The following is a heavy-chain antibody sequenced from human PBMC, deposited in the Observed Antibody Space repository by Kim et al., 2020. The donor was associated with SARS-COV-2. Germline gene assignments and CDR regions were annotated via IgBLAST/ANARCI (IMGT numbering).Heavy chain of an antibody. V-gene: IGHV1-2*02. D-gene: IGHD6-19*01. CDR3: ARRESTGWSIDY. Sequence: KTYAQKFQGRVTMTRDPSINTAYMELSSLRSDDTAVYYCARRESTGWSIDYWGQGTLVTVS. CDR2: K. J-gene: IGHJ4*02.